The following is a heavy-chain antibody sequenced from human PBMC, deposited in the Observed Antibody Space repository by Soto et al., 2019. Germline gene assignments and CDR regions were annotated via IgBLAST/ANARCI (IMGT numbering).Heavy chain of an antibody. CDR3: ARHYYDSSGYPAPYYHGMAV. J-gene: IGHJ6*02. CDR1: GGSISSSGYY. Sequence: SETLSLTCTVSGGSISSSGYYWGWIRQSPGKGLEWIGTIFYSGTTYYNPSLESRITISQDTSNNQFSLKLTSVTAADTAVYYCARHYYDSSGYPAPYYHGMAVWGQGTTVTVSS. D-gene: IGHD3-22*01. V-gene: IGHV4-39*01. CDR2: IFYSGTT.